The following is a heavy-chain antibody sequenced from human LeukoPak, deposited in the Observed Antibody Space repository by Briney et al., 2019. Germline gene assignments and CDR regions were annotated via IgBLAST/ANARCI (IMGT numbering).Heavy chain of an antibody. J-gene: IGHJ4*02. V-gene: IGHV3-21*01. D-gene: IGHD3-22*01. CDR1: GFTFSSYS. CDR3: ARGMYYYDSSGYLEPFDY. CDR2: ISSSSSYI. Sequence: PGGSLRLSCAASGFTFSSYSMNWVRQAPGKGLEWVSSISSSSSYIYYADSVKGRFTISRDNAKNSLYLQMNSLRAEDTAVYYCARGMYYYDSSGYLEPFDYWGQGTLVTVSS.